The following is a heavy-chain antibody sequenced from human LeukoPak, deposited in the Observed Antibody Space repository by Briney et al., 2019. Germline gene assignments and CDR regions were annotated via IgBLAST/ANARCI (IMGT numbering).Heavy chain of an antibody. D-gene: IGHD3-10*01. Sequence: GGSLRLSCAASGFTVSSNYMSWVRQAPGKGLEWVSVIYSGGSTYYADSVKGRFTISRDNSKNTLYLQMNSLRAEDTAVYYCARARYYYGSGSDYQRYYYYGMDVWGQGTTVTVSS. J-gene: IGHJ6*02. CDR1: GFTVSSNY. CDR3: ARARYYYGSGSDYQRYYYYGMDV. V-gene: IGHV3-66*01. CDR2: IYSGGST.